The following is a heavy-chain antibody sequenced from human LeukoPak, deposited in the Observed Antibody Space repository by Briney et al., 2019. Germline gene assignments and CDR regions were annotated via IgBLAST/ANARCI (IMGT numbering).Heavy chain of an antibody. D-gene: IGHD6-13*01. CDR2: ISSSSSYI. CDR1: GFTFSSYS. J-gene: IGHJ4*02. V-gene: IGHV3-21*01. CDR3: ARGLIAAAGPSPGN. Sequence: GSLRLSCAASGFTFSSYSMNWVCQAPGKGLEWVSSISSSSSYIYYADSVKGRFTISRDNAKNSPYLQMNSLRAEDTAVYYCARGLIAAAGPSPGNWGQGTLVTVSS.